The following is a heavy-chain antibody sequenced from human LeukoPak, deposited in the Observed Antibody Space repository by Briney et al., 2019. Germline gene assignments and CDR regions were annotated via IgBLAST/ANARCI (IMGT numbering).Heavy chain of an antibody. D-gene: IGHD3-3*01. Sequence: GASVKVSCKASGYTFTGYYMHWVRQAPGQGLEWMGWINPNSGGTNYAQKFQGRVTMTRDTSISTAYMELSRLRSDDTAVYYCAREPTKRTIFGVVTYAFDIWGQGTMVTVSS. V-gene: IGHV1-2*02. CDR1: GYTFTGYY. CDR3: AREPTKRTIFGVVTYAFDI. CDR2: INPNSGGT. J-gene: IGHJ3*02.